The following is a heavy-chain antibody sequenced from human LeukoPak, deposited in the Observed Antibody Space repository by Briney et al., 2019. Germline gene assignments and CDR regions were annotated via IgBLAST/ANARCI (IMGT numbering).Heavy chain of an antibody. J-gene: IGHJ3*02. D-gene: IGHD5-24*01. CDR2: IYYSGST. V-gene: IGHV4-31*03. Sequence: SETLSLTCTVSGGSISSGGYYWSWIRQHPGKGLEWIGYIYYSGSTYYNPSLKSRVTISVDTSKNQFPLKLSSVTAADTAVYYCARDGYNSRFDIWGQGTMVTVSS. CDR3: ARDGYNSRFDI. CDR1: GGSISSGGYY.